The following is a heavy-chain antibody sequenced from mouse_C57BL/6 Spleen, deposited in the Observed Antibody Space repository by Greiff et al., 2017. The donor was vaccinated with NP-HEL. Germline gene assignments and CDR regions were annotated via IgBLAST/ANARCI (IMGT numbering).Heavy chain of an antibody. CDR3: ARRPFYDAMDY. CDR2: IDPSDSET. J-gene: IGHJ4*01. CDR1: GYTFTSYW. D-gene: IGHD2-10*01. V-gene: IGHV1-52*01. Sequence: VQLQQSGAELMKPGASVKLSCKASGYTFTSYWMHWVKQRPIQGLEWIGNIDPSDSETHYNQKFKDKATLTVDKSSSTAYMQLSSLTSEDSAVYYCARRPFYDAMDYWGQGTSVTVSS.